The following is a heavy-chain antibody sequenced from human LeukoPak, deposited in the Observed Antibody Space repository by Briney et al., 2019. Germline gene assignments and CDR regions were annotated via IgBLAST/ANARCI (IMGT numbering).Heavy chain of an antibody. CDR2: IYYSGST. CDR3: ARHLSSIAARPYPNWFDP. J-gene: IGHJ5*02. CDR1: GGSISSSSYS. Sequence: PSETLSLTCTVSGGSISSSSYSWGWIRQPPGKGLEWIGSIYYSGSTYYNPSLKSRVTISVDTSKNQFSLKLSSVTAADTAVYYCARHLSSIAARPYPNWFDPWGQGTLVTVSS. D-gene: IGHD6-6*01. V-gene: IGHV4-39*01.